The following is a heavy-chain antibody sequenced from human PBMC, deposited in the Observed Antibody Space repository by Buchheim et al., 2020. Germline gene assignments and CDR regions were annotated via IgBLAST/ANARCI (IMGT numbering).Heavy chain of an antibody. V-gene: IGHV4-30-4*01. CDR3: ARAAHDSSGYYYLYYYYGMDV. D-gene: IGHD3-22*01. CDR2: IYYSGST. CDR1: GGSISSGDYY. Sequence: QVQLQESGPGLVKPSQTLSLTCTVSGGSISSGDYYWSWIRQPPGKGLEWIGYIYYSGSTYYNPSLKSRVTISVDTSKNQSSLKLSSVTAADTAVYYCARAAHDSSGYYYLYYYYGMDVWGQGTT. J-gene: IGHJ6*02.